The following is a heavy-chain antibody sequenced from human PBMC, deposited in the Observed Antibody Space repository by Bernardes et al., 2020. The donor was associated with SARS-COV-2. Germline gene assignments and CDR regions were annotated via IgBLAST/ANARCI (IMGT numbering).Heavy chain of an antibody. D-gene: IGHD2-2*01. Sequence: SKTLSLTCTVSGGSISSYYWSWIRQPPGKGLEWIGYIYYSGSTNYNPSLKSRVTISVDTSKNQFSLKLSSVTAADTAVYYCARHLTSSSSTLDPNWFDPWGQGTLVTVSS. CDR3: ARHLTSSSSTLDPNWFDP. V-gene: IGHV4-59*08. J-gene: IGHJ5*02. CDR1: GGSISSYY. CDR2: IYYSGST.